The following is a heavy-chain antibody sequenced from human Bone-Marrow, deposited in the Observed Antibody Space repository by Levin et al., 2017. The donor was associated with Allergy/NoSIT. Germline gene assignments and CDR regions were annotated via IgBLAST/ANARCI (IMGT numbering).Heavy chain of an antibody. Sequence: GESLKISCATSEFTVRTHYMSWVRQASGKGLEWVSVIYGGNSTYYADSVKGRFTVSRDTSHNTVYLQMRSLRAEDTGVYYCATARVPTPGYFDYWGQGVLVTVSP. J-gene: IGHJ4*02. CDR3: ATARVPTPGYFDY. V-gene: IGHV3-53*01. CDR2: IYGGNST. CDR1: EFTVRTHY. D-gene: IGHD3-10*01.